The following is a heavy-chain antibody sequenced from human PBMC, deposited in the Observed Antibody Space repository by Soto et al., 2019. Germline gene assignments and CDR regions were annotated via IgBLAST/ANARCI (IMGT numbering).Heavy chain of an antibody. Sequence: PSETLSLTCTVXGGSISSSSYYWGWIRQPPGKGLEWIGSIYYSGSTYYNPSLKSRVTISVDTSKNQFSLKLSSVTAADTAVCYCARLGYSYGLVDYWGQGTLVTVSS. D-gene: IGHD5-18*01. CDR3: ARLGYSYGLVDY. CDR2: IYYSGST. V-gene: IGHV4-39*01. CDR1: GGSISSSSYY. J-gene: IGHJ4*02.